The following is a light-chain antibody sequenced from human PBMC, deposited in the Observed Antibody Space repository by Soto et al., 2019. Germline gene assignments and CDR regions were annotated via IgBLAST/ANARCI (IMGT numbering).Light chain of an antibody. CDR1: NIGNKR. V-gene: IGLV3-21*02. J-gene: IGLJ2*01. CDR3: QVWDSSGDWI. Sequence: SYELPQPPSVSVAPGQTARITCGGNNIGNKRVHWYQQKPGQAPVLVVYNDADRPSGIPERFSGSNSGNTATLTISRVEAGDEADYYCQVWDSSGDWIFGGGTKVTVL. CDR2: NDA.